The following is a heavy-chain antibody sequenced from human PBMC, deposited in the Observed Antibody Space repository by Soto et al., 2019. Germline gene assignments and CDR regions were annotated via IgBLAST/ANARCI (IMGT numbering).Heavy chain of an antibody. D-gene: IGHD2-21*02. V-gene: IGHV4-30-2*01. CDR3: ARGVVVTARGVGFDY. J-gene: IGHJ4*02. CDR1: GGSISSGGYS. Sequence: PSETLSLTCAVSGGSISSGGYSWSWIRQPPGKGLEWIGYIYHSGRTYYNPSLKSRVTISVDRSKNQFSLKLSSVTAADTAVYYCARGVVVTARGVGFDYWGQGTLVTVSS. CDR2: IYHSGRT.